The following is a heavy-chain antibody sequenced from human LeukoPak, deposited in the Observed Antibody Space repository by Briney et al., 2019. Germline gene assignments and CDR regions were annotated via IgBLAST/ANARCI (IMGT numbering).Heavy chain of an antibody. CDR2: IKSKTDGGTT. CDR3: TTIFWIAATGYDY. CDR1: GLTFSDAW. J-gene: IGHJ4*02. V-gene: IGHV3-15*01. D-gene: IGHD6-25*01. Sequence: GGSLRLSCVLSGLTFSDAWMSWVRQAPGKGLEWVGRIKSKTDGGTTDYAAPVKGRFTISRDDSKNTLYLQMNSLKTEDTAVYYCTTIFWIAATGYDYWGQGTLVTVSS.